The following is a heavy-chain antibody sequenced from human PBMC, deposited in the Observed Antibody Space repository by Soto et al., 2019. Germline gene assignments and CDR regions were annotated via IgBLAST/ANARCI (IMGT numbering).Heavy chain of an antibody. CDR2: ISYDGNNK. J-gene: IGHJ6*02. V-gene: IGHV3-30*18. D-gene: IGHD3-22*01. CDR3: AKGGSGNYLTYYYYYGMDV. CDR1: RFSLSNNG. Sequence: QVQLVESGGGVVQPGRSLRLSCAASRFSLSNNGMHWVRQAPGKGLEWVAVISYDGNNKYYADSVKGRFTISRDNSKNTVYLEMNNLRAEDTAMYYCAKGGSGNYLTYYYYYGMDVWGQGTTVTVSS.